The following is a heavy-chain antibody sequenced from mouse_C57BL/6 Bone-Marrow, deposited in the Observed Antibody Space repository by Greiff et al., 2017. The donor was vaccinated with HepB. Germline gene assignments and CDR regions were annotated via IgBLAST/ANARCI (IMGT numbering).Heavy chain of an antibody. Sequence: VQLQQPGAELVKPGASVKLSCKASGYTFTSYWMQWVKQRPGQGLEWIGEIDPSDSYTNYNQKFKGKATLTVDTSSSTAYMQLSSLTSEDSAVYYCAEDYGSSLYWYFDVWGTGTTVTVSS. V-gene: IGHV1-50*01. D-gene: IGHD1-1*01. CDR3: AEDYGSSLYWYFDV. CDR1: GYTFTSYW. J-gene: IGHJ1*03. CDR2: IDPSDSYT.